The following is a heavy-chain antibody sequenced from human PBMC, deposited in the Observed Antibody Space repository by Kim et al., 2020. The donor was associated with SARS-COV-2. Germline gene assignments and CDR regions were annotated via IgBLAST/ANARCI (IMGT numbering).Heavy chain of an antibody. CDR3: ARALYSSGWYASDYYYHGMDV. CDR1: GFTFSDYY. J-gene: IGHJ6*02. Sequence: GGSLRLSCAASGFTFSDYYMSWIRQAPGKGLEWVSYISSSGSTIYYADSVKGRFTISRDNAKNSLYLQMNSLRAEDTAVYYCARALYSSGWYASDYYYHGMDVWGQGTTVTVSS. D-gene: IGHD6-19*01. CDR2: ISSSGSTI. V-gene: IGHV3-11*01.